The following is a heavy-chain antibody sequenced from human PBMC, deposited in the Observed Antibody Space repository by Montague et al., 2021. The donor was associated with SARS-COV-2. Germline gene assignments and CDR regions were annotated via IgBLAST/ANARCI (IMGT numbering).Heavy chain of an antibody. CDR3: ARGRVTRAGFDY. Sequence: SETLSLTCSVSGYFIGTGYYWGWFRQSPGKGLEWIGSNYLHGNTYYNPSLNSRVTISLDKSNNQFSLRLTSVTTSDTAVYYCARGRVTRAGFDYWGQGIRVTVSS. CDR1: GYFIGTGYY. D-gene: IGHD2-21*02. CDR2: NYLHGNT. V-gene: IGHV4-38-2*02. J-gene: IGHJ4*02.